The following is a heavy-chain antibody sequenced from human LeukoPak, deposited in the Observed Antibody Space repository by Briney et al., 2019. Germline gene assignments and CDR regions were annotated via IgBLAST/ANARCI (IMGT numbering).Heavy chain of an antibody. V-gene: IGHV4-59*05. CDR3: AAAMVLNWFDP. CDR2: IYYSGST. D-gene: IGHD5-18*01. Sequence: PSETLSLTCTVSGGSISSDFWSWIRQPPGKGLEWIGSIYYSGSTYYSPSLKSRVTISVDTSRNQISLKLSSVTAADTAVYYCAAAMVLNWFDPWGQGTPVTVSS. J-gene: IGHJ5*02. CDR1: GGSISSDF.